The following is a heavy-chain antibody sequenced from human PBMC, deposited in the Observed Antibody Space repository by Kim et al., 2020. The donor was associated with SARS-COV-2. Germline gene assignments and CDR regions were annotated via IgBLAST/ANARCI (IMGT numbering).Heavy chain of an antibody. CDR3: ARGSLGFGELLSSRGTVYGMDV. CDR2: IYYSGST. D-gene: IGHD3-10*01. V-gene: IGHV4-59*08. J-gene: IGHJ6*02. Sequence: SETLSLTCTVSGGSISSYYWSWIRQPPGKGLEWIGYIYYSGSTNYNPSLKSRVTISVDTSKNQFSLKLSSVTAADTAVYYCARGSLGFGELLSSRGTVYGMDVWGQGTTVTVSS. CDR1: GGSISSYY.